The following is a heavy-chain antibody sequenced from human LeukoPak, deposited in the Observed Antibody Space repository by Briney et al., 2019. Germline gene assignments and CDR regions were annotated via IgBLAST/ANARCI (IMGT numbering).Heavy chain of an antibody. J-gene: IGHJ3*02. V-gene: IGHV3-7*01. Sequence: TGGSLRLSCVASGFTFSDYWMTWVRQAPGKGLECVANIKQDGSEKFYVDSVKGRFTISRDNAKNPLYLQMNNLRAEDTAVYYCARDGRFSYGAFDIWGQGTMVTVSS. D-gene: IGHD3-3*01. CDR2: IKQDGSEK. CDR3: ARDGRFSYGAFDI. CDR1: GFTFSDYW.